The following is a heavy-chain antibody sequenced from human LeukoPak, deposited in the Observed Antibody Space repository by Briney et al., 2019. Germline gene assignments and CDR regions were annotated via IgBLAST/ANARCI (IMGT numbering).Heavy chain of an antibody. CDR1: GFTVSNNY. V-gene: IGHV3-66*02. Sequence: GGSLRPSCAASGFTVSNNYMSWVRQAPGKGLEWVSVSYGGESTHYADSVKGRFTISGDSSKNTLYLQMNSLRPEDTAVYFCARDQNYWGQGTLVTVSS. CDR2: SYGGEST. CDR3: ARDQNY. J-gene: IGHJ4*02.